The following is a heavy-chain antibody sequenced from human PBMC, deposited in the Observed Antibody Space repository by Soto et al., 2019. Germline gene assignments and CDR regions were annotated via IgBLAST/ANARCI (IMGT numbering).Heavy chain of an antibody. CDR3: ARDRKLELRIYYGMDV. J-gene: IGHJ6*04. V-gene: IGHV1-18*04. Sequence: GASVKVSCKASGYTFTSYGISWVRQAPGQGLERMGWISAYNGNTNYAQKLQGRVTMTTDTSTSTAYMELRSLRSDDTAVYYCARDRKLELRIYYGMDVWGEGTTVTVSS. CDR1: GYTFTSYG. D-gene: IGHD1-7*01. CDR2: ISAYNGNT.